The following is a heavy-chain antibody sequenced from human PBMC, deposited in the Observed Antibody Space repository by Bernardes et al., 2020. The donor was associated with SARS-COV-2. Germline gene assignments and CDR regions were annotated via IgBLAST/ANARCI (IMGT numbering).Heavy chain of an antibody. J-gene: IGHJ4*02. CDR3: TVYNNFLPFDY. D-gene: IGHD4-4*01. V-gene: IGHV3-74*01. CDR2: IDTDGGGT. Sequence: GGSLRLSCAASGFTFSSCCMHWVRQAPGKGLVWVSSIDTDGGGTIYADSVRGRFTISRDNAKNTLYLQMISLRAEDTAVYYCTVYNNFLPFDYWGQGTLVTVSS. CDR1: GFTFSSCC.